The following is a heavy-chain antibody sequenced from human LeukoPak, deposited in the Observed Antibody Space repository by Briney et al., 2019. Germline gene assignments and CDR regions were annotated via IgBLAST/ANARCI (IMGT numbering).Heavy chain of an antibody. D-gene: IGHD3-10*01. CDR1: GFTFSSYS. J-gene: IGHJ4*02. CDR3: ARRLHYYGSGSYDY. V-gene: IGHV3-48*01. Sequence: GGSLRLSCAASGFTFSSYSMNWVRQAPGKGLEWVSYISSSSSTIYYADSVKGRFTISRDNAKNSLYLQMNSLRAEDTAVYYCARRLHYYGSGSYDYWGQGTLVTVSP. CDR2: ISSSSSTI.